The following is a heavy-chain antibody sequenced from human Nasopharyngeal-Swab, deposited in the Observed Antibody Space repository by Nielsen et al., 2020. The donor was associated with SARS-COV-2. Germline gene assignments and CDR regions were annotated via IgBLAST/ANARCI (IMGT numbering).Heavy chain of an antibody. J-gene: IGHJ6*02. CDR3: ARAVEAYYYYGMDV. Sequence: WVRQAPGQGLEWMGGIIPIFGTANYAQKFQGRVTMTADESTSTAYMELSNLRSEDTAVYYCARAVEAYYYYGMDVWGQGTTVTVSS. CDR2: IIPIFGTA. D-gene: IGHD5-24*01. V-gene: IGHV1-69*01.